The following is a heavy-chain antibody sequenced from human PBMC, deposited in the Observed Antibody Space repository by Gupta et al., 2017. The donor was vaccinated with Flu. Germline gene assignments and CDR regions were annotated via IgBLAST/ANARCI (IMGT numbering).Heavy chain of an antibody. CDR1: GLTFHEYK. D-gene: IGHD6-19*01. V-gene: IGHV3-9*01. J-gene: IGHJ3*02. Sequence: EAQLVESGGGLVQPGRSLRPSCGVSGLTFHEYKMYWVRQAPGKGLEWVASIRWSNGITAYADSVKGRFTISTDNARKSLYLQMNSLTADDTALYFCAKEWLSGFDAFATWGQGTMVTVAS. CDR3: AKEWLSGFDAFAT. CDR2: IRWSNGIT.